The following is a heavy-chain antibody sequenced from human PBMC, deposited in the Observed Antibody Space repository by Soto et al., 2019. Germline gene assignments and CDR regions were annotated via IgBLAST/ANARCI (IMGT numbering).Heavy chain of an antibody. CDR2: IYYSGST. V-gene: IGHV4-61*01. CDR1: GGSVISGSYY. CDR3: ARDTHGVGATQTFDY. Sequence: SETLYLTCTVSGGSVISGSYYWSWIRQPPGKGLEWIGYIYYSGSTNYNPSLKSRVTISLDTSKNQFSLKLSSVTAADTAVYYCARDTHGVGATQTFDYWGQGTLVTVSS. D-gene: IGHD1-26*01. J-gene: IGHJ4*02.